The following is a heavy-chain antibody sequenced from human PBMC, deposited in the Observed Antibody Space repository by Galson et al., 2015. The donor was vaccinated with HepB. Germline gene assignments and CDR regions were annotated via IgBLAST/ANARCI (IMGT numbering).Heavy chain of an antibody. Sequence: ETLSLTCAVYGGSLSDYYWSWIRQPPGKGLEWIGEINHSGSTNYNPSLKSRVTTSINTSKNQFSLKLTSVTAADAAVYYCARSFSGPLRVTSTSYFDCWGQGTLVIVSS. V-gene: IGHV4-34*01. CDR1: GGSLSDYY. CDR2: INHSGST. J-gene: IGHJ4*02. CDR3: ARSFSGPLRVTSTSYFDC. D-gene: IGHD4-17*01.